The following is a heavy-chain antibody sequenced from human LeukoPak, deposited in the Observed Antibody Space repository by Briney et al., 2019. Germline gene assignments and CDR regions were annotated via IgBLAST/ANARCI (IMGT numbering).Heavy chain of an antibody. D-gene: IGHD3-22*01. J-gene: IGHJ4*02. CDR2: IYHSGST. V-gene: IGHV4-38-2*01. CDR1: GYSISSGYY. CDR3: ASHYYDSSEIDY. Sequence: PSETLSLTCAVSGYSISSGYYWGWIRQPPGKGLEWIGSIYHSGSTYYNPSLKSRVTIPVDTSKNQFSLKLSSVTAADTAVYYCASHYYDSSEIDYLGPGNPGHRLL.